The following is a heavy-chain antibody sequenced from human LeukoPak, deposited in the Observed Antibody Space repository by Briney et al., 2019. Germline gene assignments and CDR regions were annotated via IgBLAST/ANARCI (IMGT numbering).Heavy chain of an antibody. CDR2: INGSGGSK. Sequence: PGGSLRLSCAASGFTLSSYSMSWVRQPPGKGLEWVSAINGSGGSKYYPDSVKGGFTNSRNKSKNTHYLQMNSLRAEDKAVYYCAKVVRGWPGDYWGQGTLVTVSS. CDR1: GFTLSSYS. CDR3: AKVVRGWPGDY. J-gene: IGHJ4*02. D-gene: IGHD6-19*01. V-gene: IGHV3-23*01.